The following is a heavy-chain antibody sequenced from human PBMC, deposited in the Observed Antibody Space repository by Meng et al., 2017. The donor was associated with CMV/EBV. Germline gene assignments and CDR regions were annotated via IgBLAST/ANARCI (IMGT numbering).Heavy chain of an antibody. CDR3: ARVAAAVKYYFDY. CDR2: ISYDGSNK. CDR1: GFTFSSYA. Sequence: GESLKISCAASGFTFSSYAMHWVRQAPGKGLEWVAVISYDGSNKYYADSVKGRFTISRDNSENTLYLQMNSLRAEDTAVYYCARVAAAVKYYFDYWGQGTLVTVSS. V-gene: IGHV3-30*04. J-gene: IGHJ4*02. D-gene: IGHD6-13*01.